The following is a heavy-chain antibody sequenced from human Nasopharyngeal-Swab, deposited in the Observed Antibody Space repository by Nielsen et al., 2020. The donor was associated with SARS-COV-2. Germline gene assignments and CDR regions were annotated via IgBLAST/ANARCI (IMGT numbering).Heavy chain of an antibody. CDR2: IYHSGST. V-gene: IGHV4-4*02. CDR3: ARGVPITLVGVVSSGGNQFDP. CDR1: GGSVSSSNW. J-gene: IGHJ5*02. D-gene: IGHD3-3*01. Sequence: SETLSLTCAVSGGSVSSSNWWSWVSQPPRKGLEWLGEIYHSGSTNYNPPLKSRVTISVDKSKNQFSLKLSSVTAADTAVYYCARGVPITLVGVVSSGGNQFDPWGQGTLVTVSS.